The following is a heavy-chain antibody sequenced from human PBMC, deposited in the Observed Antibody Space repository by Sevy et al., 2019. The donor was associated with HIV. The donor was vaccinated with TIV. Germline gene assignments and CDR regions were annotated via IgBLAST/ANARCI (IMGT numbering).Heavy chain of an antibody. Sequence: GGSLRLSCAASEFTFSTHWMSWVRQARGKGLEGVANIKEDESGKYYVDSGKGRFTISRDNAKNSPFLQMNSLRAEDTAVYYCAKDVYWGQGTLVTVSS. V-gene: IGHV3-7*03. CDR2: IKEDESGK. J-gene: IGHJ4*02. CDR3: AKDVY. CDR1: EFTFSTHW.